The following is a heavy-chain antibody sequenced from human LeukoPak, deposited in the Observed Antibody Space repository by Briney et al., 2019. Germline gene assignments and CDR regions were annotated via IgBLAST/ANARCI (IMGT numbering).Heavy chain of an antibody. Sequence: GGSLRLSCAASGFTVSSNYMTWVRQAPGKGLEWVSVIYSGGSTYYADSVKGRFTISRDNSKNTLYLQVNSLRADDTAVYYCAAAKQWLVPDYWGQGTLVTVSS. J-gene: IGHJ4*02. V-gene: IGHV3-53*01. CDR1: GFTVSSNY. CDR2: IYSGGST. CDR3: AAAKQWLVPDY. D-gene: IGHD6-19*01.